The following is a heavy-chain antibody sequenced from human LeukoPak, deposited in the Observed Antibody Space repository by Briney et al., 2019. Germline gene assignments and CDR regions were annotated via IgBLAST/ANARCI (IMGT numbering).Heavy chain of an antibody. CDR2: ISSSSSTI. D-gene: IGHD3-10*01. Sequence: GGSLRLSCAASGFTFSSYSMNWIRQAPGKGLEWVSYISSSSSTIYYADSVKGRFTISRDNAKNSLYLQMNSLRAEDTAVYYCARDARTGIRVYWGQGTLVTVSS. J-gene: IGHJ4*02. CDR3: ARDARTGIRVY. CDR1: GFTFSSYS. V-gene: IGHV3-48*04.